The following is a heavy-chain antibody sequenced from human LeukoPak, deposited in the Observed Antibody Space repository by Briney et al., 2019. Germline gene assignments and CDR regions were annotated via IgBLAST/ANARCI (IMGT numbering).Heavy chain of an antibody. J-gene: IGHJ5*02. CDR3: ARVHGMTHNPWFDP. V-gene: IGHV3-11*04. D-gene: IGHD5-24*01. CDR2: ISSSGSTI. Sequence: GGSLRLSCAASGFTFSDYYMSRIRQAPGKGLEWVSYISSSGSTIYYADSVKGRFTISRDNAKNSLYLQMNSLRAEDTAVYYCARVHGMTHNPWFDPWGQGTLVTVSS. CDR1: GFTFSDYY.